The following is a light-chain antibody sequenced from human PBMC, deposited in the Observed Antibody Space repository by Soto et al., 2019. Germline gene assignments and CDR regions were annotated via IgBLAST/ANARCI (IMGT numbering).Light chain of an antibody. Sequence: EIVMTQSPATLAGSPGETVTLSCRASQSLSGNLAWYQQKPGQAPRLLIFRASTRATGVPARFSGRGSGTDFTLTISGLQSEDFAVYYCQQYSQWPPWTCGPGTKVDIK. V-gene: IGKV3-15*01. CDR1: QSLSGN. CDR3: QQYSQWPPWT. CDR2: RAS. J-gene: IGKJ1*01.